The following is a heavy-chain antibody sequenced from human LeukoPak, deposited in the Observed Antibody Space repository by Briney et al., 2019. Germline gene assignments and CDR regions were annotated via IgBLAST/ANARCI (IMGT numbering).Heavy chain of an antibody. CDR3: AGGLAGVFDY. Sequence: PGGSLRLSCAASGFTFSSYGMSWVRQAPGKGLEWVSAISGSGGSTYYADSVKGRFTISRDNSKNTLYLQMNSLRAEDTAVYYCAGGLAGVFDYWGQRTLVTVSS. J-gene: IGHJ4*02. CDR1: GFTFSSYG. CDR2: ISGSGGST. D-gene: IGHD6-19*01. V-gene: IGHV3-23*01.